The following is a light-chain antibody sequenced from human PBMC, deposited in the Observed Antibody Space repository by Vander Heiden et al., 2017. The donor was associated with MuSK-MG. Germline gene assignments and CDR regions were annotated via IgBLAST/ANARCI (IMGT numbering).Light chain of an antibody. Sequence: QPITIPCPGTGSNVGSYSLGSWYQQHPVKAPKPIHYEVSRRSAAVAIRFSGSKAGTTASLTISVREAEDDADYYGCSYASSSSYVFGSGTKITVL. J-gene: IGLJ1*01. CDR3: CSYASSSSYV. V-gene: IGLV2-23*02. CDR2: EVS. CDR1: GSNVGSYSL.